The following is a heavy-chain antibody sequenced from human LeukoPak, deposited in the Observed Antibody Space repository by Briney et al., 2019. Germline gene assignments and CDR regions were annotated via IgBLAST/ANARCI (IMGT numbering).Heavy chain of an antibody. D-gene: IGHD5-18*01. Sequence: SETLSPTCTVSGGSISSHYWSWIRQPPGKGLEWIAYLFDSVNTKDNPSLQSRLTLSADTSKNQFSLRLSSVTAADTAVYYCATIKRGSIFGYFDFWGQGIKVTVSS. J-gene: IGHJ4*02. V-gene: IGHV4-59*11. CDR2: LFDSVNT. CDR3: ATIKRGSIFGYFDF. CDR1: GGSISSHY.